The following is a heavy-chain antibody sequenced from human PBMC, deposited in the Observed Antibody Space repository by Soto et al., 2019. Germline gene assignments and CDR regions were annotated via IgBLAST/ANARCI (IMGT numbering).Heavy chain of an antibody. J-gene: IGHJ5*02. CDR2: IIPIFGTA. CDR1: GGTFSSYA. V-gene: IGHV1-69*13. D-gene: IGHD3-22*01. Sequence: SVKVSCKASGGTFSSYAISWLRQAPGQGLEWMGGIIPIFGTANYAQKFQGRVTITADESTSTAYMELSSLRSEDTAVYYCASGYYDSSGYSWFDPWGQGTLVTVSS. CDR3: ASGYYDSSGYSWFDP.